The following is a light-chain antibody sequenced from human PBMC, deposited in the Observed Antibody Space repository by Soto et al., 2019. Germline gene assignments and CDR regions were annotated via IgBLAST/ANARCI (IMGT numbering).Light chain of an antibody. J-gene: IGKJ2*01. V-gene: IGKV2-30*01. CDR1: LSPLNSNGNTY. CDR2: KGS. Sequence: DVVMTQSPLSLPVTVGQSASISCTSTLSPLNSNGNTYLSWFQQRPGQSPRRLIYKGSNRDSGVPDRSSGSGSGTDFTLKISRVEAEDVGIYYCLQSTHWPYTFGQGTRLEI. CDR3: LQSTHWPYT.